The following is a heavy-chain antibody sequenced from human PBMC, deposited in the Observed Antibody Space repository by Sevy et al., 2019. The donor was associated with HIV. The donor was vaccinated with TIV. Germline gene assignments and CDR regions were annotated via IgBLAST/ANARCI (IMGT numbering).Heavy chain of an antibody. J-gene: IGHJ4*02. CDR1: GFTFSSYS. D-gene: IGHD3-16*02. Sequence: GGSLRLSCAASGFTFSSYSMNWVRQAPGKGLEWVSSISSSSSYIYYADSVKGRFTISRDNVKNSLYLQMNSLRAEDTAVYYCAREDDYVWGSYRPLDYWGQGTLVTVSS. CDR3: AREDDYVWGSYRPLDY. CDR2: ISSSSSYI. V-gene: IGHV3-21*01.